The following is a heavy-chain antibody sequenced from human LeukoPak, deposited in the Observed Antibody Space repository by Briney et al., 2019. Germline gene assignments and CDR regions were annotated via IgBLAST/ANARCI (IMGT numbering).Heavy chain of an antibody. Sequence: GRSLRLSCAASGFTFSTYGMHWVRQAPGKGLEWVAVISYDGSNRYYADSVKGRFTISRDNSKNTLSLEMNTLGADDTAVYYCARRTRGSWVDYWGQGTLVTVSS. D-gene: IGHD1-26*01. V-gene: IGHV3-30*03. CDR3: ARRTRGSWVDY. CDR2: ISYDGSNR. J-gene: IGHJ4*02. CDR1: GFTFSTYG.